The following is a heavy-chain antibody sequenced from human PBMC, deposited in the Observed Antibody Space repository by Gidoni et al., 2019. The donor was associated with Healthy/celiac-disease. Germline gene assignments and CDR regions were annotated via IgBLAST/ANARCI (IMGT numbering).Heavy chain of an antibody. CDR1: GFTFCSYG. CDR3: ARDVRPNWGDDAFDI. CDR2: IWFDGSNK. V-gene: IGHV3-33*01. J-gene: IGHJ3*02. D-gene: IGHD7-27*01. Sequence: QVQLVASGGVVVQPGRSLRLSCAASGFTFCSYGIHWVRQATGNGLEWVAVIWFDGSNKFYADSVKGRFTISRDNSKNTLYLQMNSLRAEDMAVYYCARDVRPNWGDDAFDIWGQGTMVTVSS.